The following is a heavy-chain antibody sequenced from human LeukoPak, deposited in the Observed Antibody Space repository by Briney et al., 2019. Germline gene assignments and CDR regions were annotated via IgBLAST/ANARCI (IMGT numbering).Heavy chain of an antibody. J-gene: IGHJ4*02. D-gene: IGHD4-17*01. CDR1: GFSFSSSY. CDR2: LWPDGGVK. CDR3: ARLFGAVTTFDY. Sequence: GGSLRLSCAASGFSFSSSYMSWVRQAPGKGMEWVATLWPDGGVKRYVDSVRDRFTISRGNAKNSLYLQMIYLGAEDTAGYYFARLFGAVTTFDYGGEGALLTV. V-gene: IGHV3-7*01.